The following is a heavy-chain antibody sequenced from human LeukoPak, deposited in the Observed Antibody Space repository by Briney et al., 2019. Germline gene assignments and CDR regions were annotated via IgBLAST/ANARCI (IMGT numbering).Heavy chain of an antibody. CDR3: AKVLVLVSANRYYFDY. CDR1: GLTFSGSA. CDR2: MSGSGNST. V-gene: IGHV3-23*01. J-gene: IGHJ4*02. Sequence: GGSLRLSCAASGLTFSGSAMSWVRQAPGKGLEWVSLMSGSGNSTYYADSVKGRFTISRDNSKNTLYLQMNSLSAEDTAVYYCAKVLVLVSANRYYFDYWGQGTLVTVSS. D-gene: IGHD2-15*01.